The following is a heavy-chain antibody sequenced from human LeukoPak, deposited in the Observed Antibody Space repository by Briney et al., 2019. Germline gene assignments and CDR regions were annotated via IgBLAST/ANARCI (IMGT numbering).Heavy chain of an antibody. Sequence: PSETLSLTCTVSGRSISTYYWSWIRQPPGKGLEWIGYIHHSGSTNYNPSLKSRVTISVDTSKNQFSLKLSSVTAADTAVYYCARLGLLYGDYQYYFDYWGQGTLVTVSS. J-gene: IGHJ4*02. CDR3: ARLGLLYGDYQYYFDY. V-gene: IGHV4-59*01. CDR2: IHHSGST. D-gene: IGHD4-17*01. CDR1: GRSISTYY.